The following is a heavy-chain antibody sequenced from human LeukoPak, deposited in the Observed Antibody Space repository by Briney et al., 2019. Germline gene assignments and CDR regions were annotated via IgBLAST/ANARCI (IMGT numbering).Heavy chain of an antibody. CDR3: ARIYSSSWFLNWFDP. Sequence: SETLSLTCAVSGGSISSSNWWSWVRQPPGKGLEWIGVIYHSGSTNYNPSLESRVTISVDKSKNQFSLKLNSVTAADTAVYYCARIYSSSWFLNWFDPWGQGTLVTVSS. CDR2: IYHSGST. V-gene: IGHV4-4*02. D-gene: IGHD6-13*01. J-gene: IGHJ5*02. CDR1: GGSISSSNW.